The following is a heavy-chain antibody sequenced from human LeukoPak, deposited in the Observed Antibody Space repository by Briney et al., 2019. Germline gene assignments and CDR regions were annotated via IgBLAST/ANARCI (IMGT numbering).Heavy chain of an antibody. CDR3: ARHLGQNGDYVETDDAFDI. CDR1: GGSISSGGYY. J-gene: IGHJ3*02. Sequence: YPSETLSLTCTVSGGSISSGGYYWSWIRQHPGKGLEWIGYIYYSGSTNYNPSLKSRVTISVDTSKNQFSLKLSSVTAADTAVYYCARHLGQNGDYVETDDAFDIWGQGTMVTVSS. V-gene: IGHV4-61*08. D-gene: IGHD4-17*01. CDR2: IYYSGST.